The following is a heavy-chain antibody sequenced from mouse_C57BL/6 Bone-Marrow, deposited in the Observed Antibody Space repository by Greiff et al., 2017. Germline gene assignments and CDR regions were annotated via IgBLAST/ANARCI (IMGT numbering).Heavy chain of an antibody. CDR3: AIITTVVATHWYFDV. CDR2: IYPGSGST. Sequence: QVQLQQPGAELVKPGASEKMSCKASGYTFTSYWITWVKQRPGQGLEWIGDIYPGSGSTNYNEKFKSKATLTVDTSSSTAYMQLSSLTSEDSAVYYCAIITTVVATHWYFDVWGTGTTVTVSS. D-gene: IGHD1-1*01. CDR1: GYTFTSYW. V-gene: IGHV1-55*01. J-gene: IGHJ1*03.